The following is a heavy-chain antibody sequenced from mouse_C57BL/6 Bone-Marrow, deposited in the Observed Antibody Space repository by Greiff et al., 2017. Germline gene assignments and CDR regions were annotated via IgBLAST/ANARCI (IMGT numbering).Heavy chain of an antibody. J-gene: IGHJ2*01. CDR3: ARRGYYGHFDY. CDR2: ISSGGSYT. D-gene: IGHD1-1*01. Sequence: EVNVVESGGDLVKPGGSLKLSCAASGFTFSSYGMSWVRQTPDKRLEWVATISSGGSYTYYPDSVKGRFTISRDNAKNTLYLQMSSLKSEDTAMYYCARRGYYGHFDYWGQGTTLTDSS. CDR1: GFTFSSYG. V-gene: IGHV5-6*01.